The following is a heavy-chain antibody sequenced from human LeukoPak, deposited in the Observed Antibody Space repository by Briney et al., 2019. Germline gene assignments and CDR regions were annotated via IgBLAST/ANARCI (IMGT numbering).Heavy chain of an antibody. CDR3: VKCHSSARQYYYYAMDV. D-gene: IGHD6-25*01. CDR2: ISFDGSNK. Sequence: GGSLRLSCAAAGFTFSRNGMHWVRQAPGKGLEWVAVISFDGSNKYYTDSVRGRFTISSDNSENTLYLQMNSLRADDTAMYYCVKCHSSARQYYYYAMDVWGKGTTVTVSS. CDR1: GFTFSRNG. J-gene: IGHJ6*04. V-gene: IGHV3-30*18.